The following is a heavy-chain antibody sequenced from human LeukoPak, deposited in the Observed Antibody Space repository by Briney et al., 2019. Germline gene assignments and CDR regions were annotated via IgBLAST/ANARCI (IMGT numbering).Heavy chain of an antibody. J-gene: IGHJ6*02. CDR2: IYYSGST. V-gene: IGHV4-31*03. D-gene: IGHD3-3*01. CDR1: GGSISSGGYY. CDR3: ARGAYYDFWSGPYGMDV. Sequence: LQTLSLTCTVSGGSISSGGYYWSWIRQHPGKGLEWIGYIYYSGSTYYNPSLKSRVTISVDTSKNQFSLKLSSVTAADTAVYYCARGAYYDFWSGPYGMDVWGQGTTVTVSS.